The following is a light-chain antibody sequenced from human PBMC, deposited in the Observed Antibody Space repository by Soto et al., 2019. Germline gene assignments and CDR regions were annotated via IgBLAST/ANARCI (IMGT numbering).Light chain of an antibody. V-gene: IGLV1-40*01. Sequence: QPVLTQPPSVSGAPGQRVTISCTGSSSNIGAGYDVHWYQQLPGTAPKLLIYGNSNRPSVVPDRFSGSKSGTSASLAITGLQAEDEAHYYCQSYDSSLVVFGGGTKLTVL. CDR1: SSNIGAGYD. CDR2: GNS. CDR3: QSYDSSLVV. J-gene: IGLJ2*01.